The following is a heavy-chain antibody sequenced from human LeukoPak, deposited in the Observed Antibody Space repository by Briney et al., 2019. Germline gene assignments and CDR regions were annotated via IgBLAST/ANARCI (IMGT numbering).Heavy chain of an antibody. CDR1: GFTLSSYA. CDR2: TSDDGSAK. D-gene: IGHD4-17*01. V-gene: IGHV3-30-3*01. Sequence: PGGSLRLSCAASGFTLSSYAMHWVRQAPGKGLQWLALTSDDGSAKYYADSVKGRFTISRDNSQNTLYLQMNSLRADETAIYYCARAPGGFHGDYSPIAYWGQGTLVTVSS. CDR3: ARAPGGFHGDYSPIAY. J-gene: IGHJ4*02.